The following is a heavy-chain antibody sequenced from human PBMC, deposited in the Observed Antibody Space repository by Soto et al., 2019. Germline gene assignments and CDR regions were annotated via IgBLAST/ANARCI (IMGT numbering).Heavy chain of an antibody. Sequence: QVQLVESGGGVVQPGRSLRLSCAASGFTFSSYAMHWVRQAPGKGLEWVAVISYDGSNKYYADSVKGRFTISRDNSKNTLYLQMNSLRAEDTAVYYCARAVTRFGEWAPCAYWGQGTLVTVSS. CDR1: GFTFSSYA. CDR2: ISYDGSNK. V-gene: IGHV3-30-3*01. J-gene: IGHJ4*02. CDR3: ARAVTRFGEWAPCAY. D-gene: IGHD3-10*02.